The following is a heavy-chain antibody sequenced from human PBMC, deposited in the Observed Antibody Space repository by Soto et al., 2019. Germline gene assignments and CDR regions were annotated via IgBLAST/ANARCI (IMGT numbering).Heavy chain of an antibody. Sequence: QVQLVQSGAEVKKPGASVKVSCKASGYTFTNFGISWVRQAPGQGLEWMGWISAYNGNTNYAQKFQGRVTMTTDTSTSTAYMEVRGLRFDYSAVYYWARGGTPIDYWGQGTLVTFSS. CDR2: ISAYNGNT. V-gene: IGHV1-18*01. CDR3: ARGGTPIDY. J-gene: IGHJ4*02. CDR1: GYTFTNFG. D-gene: IGHD3-16*01.